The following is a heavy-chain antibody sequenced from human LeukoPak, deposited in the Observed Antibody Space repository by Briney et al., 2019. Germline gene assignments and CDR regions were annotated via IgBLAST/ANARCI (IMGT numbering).Heavy chain of an antibody. CDR2: IPFDGSYK. J-gene: IGHJ4*02. CDR3: AKGYDYDDLPDPNYFFDY. Sequence: PGGSLRLSCATSGFTFVTYGMHWVRQAPGKGLEWVAFIPFDGSYKYYADSVTGRFTISRDNSKNTLFLQMNSLSSEDTAVYYCAKGYDYDDLPDPNYFFDYWRQGTLVTVFS. V-gene: IGHV3-30*02. D-gene: IGHD4-17*01. CDR1: GFTFVTYG.